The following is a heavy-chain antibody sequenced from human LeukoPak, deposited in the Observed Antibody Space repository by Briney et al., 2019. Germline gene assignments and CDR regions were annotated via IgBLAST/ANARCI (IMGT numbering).Heavy chain of an antibody. V-gene: IGHV3-21*01. CDR1: GFTFSSYS. Sequence: PGGSLRLSCAASGFTFSSYSMNWVRQAPGKGLEWVSSISTSSSYKYYADSVKGRLTISRDNAKNSLYLQMNSLRAEDTAVYYCAREARGYSGYDYGDYWGQGTLVTVSS. CDR2: ISTSSSYK. CDR3: AREARGYSGYDYGDY. J-gene: IGHJ4*02. D-gene: IGHD5-12*01.